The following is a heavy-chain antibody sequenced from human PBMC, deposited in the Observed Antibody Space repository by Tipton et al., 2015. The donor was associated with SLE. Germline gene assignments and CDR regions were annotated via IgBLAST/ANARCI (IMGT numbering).Heavy chain of an antibody. CDR2: ISSSGSTI. CDR3: ARENPIQDDFDY. V-gene: IGHV3-11*01. Sequence: SLRLSCAASGFTFSDYYMSWIRQAQGKGLEWVSYISSSGSTIYYADSVKGRCNISRDNAKNSLYLQMNSLRAKDTAVYYCARENPIQDDFDYWGQATRVTGSS. CDR1: GFTFSDYY. J-gene: IGHJ4*02. D-gene: IGHD2-2*02.